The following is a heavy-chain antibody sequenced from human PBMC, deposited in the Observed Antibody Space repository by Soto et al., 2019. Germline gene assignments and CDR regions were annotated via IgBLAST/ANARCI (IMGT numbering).Heavy chain of an antibody. V-gene: IGHV3-30-3*01. CDR2: ISYDGSNK. J-gene: IGHJ6*02. CDR1: GFTFSSYA. D-gene: IGHD6-19*01. CDR3: VRGGWDV. Sequence: QVQLVESGGGVVQPGRSLRLSCAASGFTFSSYAMHWVRQAPGKGLEWVAVISYDGSNKYYADSVKGRFTISRDNSNDTLYLQMNTLSTEYTAVYYCVRGGWDVWGQGTTVTVSS.